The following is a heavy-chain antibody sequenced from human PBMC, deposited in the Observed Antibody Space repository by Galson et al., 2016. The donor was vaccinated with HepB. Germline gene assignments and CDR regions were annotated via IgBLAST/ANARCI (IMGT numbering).Heavy chain of an antibody. V-gene: IGHV3-7*01. D-gene: IGHD2-15*01. CDR2: VNGNGNDK. CDR1: GFIFTNYW. CDR3: ARDVACSGASCPGYMDV. J-gene: IGHJ6*02. Sequence: SLRLSCAASGFIFTNYWMSWVRQAPGKGLEWVANVNGNGNDKYYVDSVKGRFTISRDNAKNSVYLQMNSLRGEDTAVYYCARDVACSGASCPGYMDVWGQGTTVTVSS.